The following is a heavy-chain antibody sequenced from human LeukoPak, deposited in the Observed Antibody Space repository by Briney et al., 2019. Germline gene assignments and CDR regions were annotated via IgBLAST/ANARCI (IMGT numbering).Heavy chain of an antibody. CDR1: GGSFSGYY. D-gene: IGHD6-19*01. CDR2: INHSGST. V-gene: IGHV4-34*01. CDR3: ARSPGSGWFDY. J-gene: IGHJ4*02. Sequence: SETLSLTCAVYGGSFSGYYWSWIRQPPGKGLEWIGEINHSGSTNYNPSLKSRVTISVDTSKNQLSLKLSSVTAADTAVYYCARSPGSGWFDYWGQGTLVTVSS.